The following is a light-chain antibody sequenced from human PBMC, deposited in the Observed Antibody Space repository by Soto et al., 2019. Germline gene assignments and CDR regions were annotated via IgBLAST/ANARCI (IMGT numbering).Light chain of an antibody. V-gene: IGKV1-5*01. CDR3: QQYNSYLMYS. CDR2: DAS. Sequence: DIQMTQSPSTLSASVGDRVTITCRASQSISSWLAWYQQKPGKAPKLLIYDASSLESGVPSRFSGSGSETEFTLTISSLQPDDFATYYCQQYNSYLMYSFGQGTKLEI. CDR1: QSISSW. J-gene: IGKJ2*03.